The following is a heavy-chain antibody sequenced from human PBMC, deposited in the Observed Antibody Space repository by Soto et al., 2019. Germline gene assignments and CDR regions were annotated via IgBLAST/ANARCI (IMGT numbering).Heavy chain of an antibody. Sequence: QVQLQESGPGLVKPSQTLSLTCTVSGGSISSGGYYWSWIRQHPGKGLEWIGYIYYSGSTYYNPSLKSRVTISVDTSKNQFSLKLSSVTAAHTAVYYCARGTIWFGELLGPLDYWGQGTLVTVSS. CDR3: ARGTIWFGELLGPLDY. D-gene: IGHD3-10*01. CDR2: IYYSGST. V-gene: IGHV4-31*03. J-gene: IGHJ4*02. CDR1: GGSISSGGYY.